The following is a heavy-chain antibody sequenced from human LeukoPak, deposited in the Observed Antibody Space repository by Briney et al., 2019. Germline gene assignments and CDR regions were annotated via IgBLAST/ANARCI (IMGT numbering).Heavy chain of an antibody. CDR2: ISSSSSNI. CDR1: GFTFSTYN. D-gene: IGHD2-2*01. CDR3: ARGLGYCSSTSCYRYMDV. J-gene: IGHJ6*03. V-gene: IGHV3-48*04. Sequence: GGSLRLSCAASGFTFSTYNMNWVRQAPGKGLEWVSYISSSSSNIYYADSVRGRFTISGDNAKNSLYLQMNSLRAEDTAVYYCARGLGYCSSTSCYRYMDVWGKGTTVTVSS.